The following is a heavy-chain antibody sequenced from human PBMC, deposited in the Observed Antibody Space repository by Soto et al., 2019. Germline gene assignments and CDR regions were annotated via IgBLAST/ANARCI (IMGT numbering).Heavy chain of an antibody. J-gene: IGHJ4*02. CDR2: ISGSGGAT. Sequence: EVQLLESGGGVVQPGGSLRLSCAASGFIFSAYAMSWARQAPGKGLEWVSVISGSGGATYYADSVKGRFTISRDNSKNTLYLQMNSLRAEDTAVYYCARQDYSTTWYLNYWGQGTLVTFSS. CDR3: ARQDYSTTWYLNY. V-gene: IGHV3-23*01. CDR1: GFIFSAYA. D-gene: IGHD6-13*01.